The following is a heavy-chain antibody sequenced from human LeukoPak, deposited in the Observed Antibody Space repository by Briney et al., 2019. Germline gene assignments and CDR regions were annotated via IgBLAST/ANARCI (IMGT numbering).Heavy chain of an antibody. D-gene: IGHD4-17*01. Sequence: ASVKVSCKASGYTFTSYDINWVRQATGQGLEWMGWMNSISGNTGYAQKFQGRVTMTRDTSINTAYMELSSLRSEDTAVYYCARVGSDYGDHMAYWGQGTLVTVSS. CDR1: GYTFTSYD. CDR2: MNSISGNT. V-gene: IGHV1-8*01. J-gene: IGHJ4*02. CDR3: ARVGSDYGDHMAY.